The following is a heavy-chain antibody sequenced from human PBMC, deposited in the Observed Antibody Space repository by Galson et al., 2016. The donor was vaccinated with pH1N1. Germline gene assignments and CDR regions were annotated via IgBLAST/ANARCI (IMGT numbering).Heavy chain of an antibody. CDR2: ISNNGGTT. CDR1: GFSFSSYA. J-gene: IGHJ6*04. V-gene: IGHV3-64*02. D-gene: IGHD1-26*01. CDR3: ARSFAVGARSYYAMDV. Sequence: SLRLSCAASGFSFSSYAMHWVRQAPGKGLEYVSAISNNGGTTYYADSVKGRFTISRDNSKNTLYLQMGSLRAEDMAVYYCARSFAVGARSYYAMDVWGKGTTVSVSS.